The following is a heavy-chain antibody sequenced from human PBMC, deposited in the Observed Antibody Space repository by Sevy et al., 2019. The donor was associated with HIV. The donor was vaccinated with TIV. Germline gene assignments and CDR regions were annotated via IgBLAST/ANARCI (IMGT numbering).Heavy chain of an antibody. CDR1: GYTFTGYS. V-gene: IGHV1-2*02. CDR2: INSNSGGT. J-gene: IGHJ5*02. Sequence: ASVKVSCKASGYTFTGYSMHWVRQAPGQGLEWMGWINSNSGGTNYAQKFQGRVTMTRDTSISTAYTELSRLKFDDTAVYYCARVWNSDYYDSSGPNWFDPWGQGTLVTVSS. D-gene: IGHD3-22*01. CDR3: ARVWNSDYYDSSGPNWFDP.